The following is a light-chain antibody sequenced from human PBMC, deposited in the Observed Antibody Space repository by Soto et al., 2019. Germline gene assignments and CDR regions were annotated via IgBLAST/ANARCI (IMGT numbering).Light chain of an antibody. J-gene: IGKJ1*01. V-gene: IGKV1-5*01. CDR3: QQYNSYSAT. Sequence: DIQMTQSPSTLSASVGDRVTITCRASQSISSWLAWYQQKPGKAPKLLIYDASSLESGVPSRFSGSGSGTHFTLTITSLQPDDSATYYCQQYNSYSATFGQGTKVDIK. CDR2: DAS. CDR1: QSISSW.